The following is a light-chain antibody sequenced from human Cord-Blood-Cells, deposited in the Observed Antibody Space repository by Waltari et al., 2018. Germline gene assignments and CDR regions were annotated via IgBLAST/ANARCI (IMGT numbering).Light chain of an antibody. Sequence: QSALTQPASVSGSPGQSITISCTGTSSDAGSYNLVSCYQQHPGKAPKLMIYEVSKRPSGVSNRFSGSKSGNTASLTISGLQAEDEADYYCCSYAGSSTFVFGTGTKVTVL. V-gene: IGLV2-23*02. J-gene: IGLJ1*01. CDR3: CSYAGSSTFV. CDR1: SSDAGSYNL. CDR2: EVS.